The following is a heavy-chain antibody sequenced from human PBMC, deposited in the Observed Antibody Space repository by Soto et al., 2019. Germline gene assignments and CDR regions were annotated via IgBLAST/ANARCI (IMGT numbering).Heavy chain of an antibody. D-gene: IGHD2-15*01. CDR2: ISAYNGNT. Sequence: ASVKVSCKASGYTFTNYGISWVRQAPGQGLEWMGWISAYNGNTSYAQKIQDRVTMTTDTSTSTAYMELRSLRSDDTAVYYCARSYCTGGSCYRSATYYYYGMDVWGQGTTVTVSS. CDR3: ARSYCTGGSCYRSATYYYYGMDV. CDR1: GYTFTNYG. V-gene: IGHV1-18*01. J-gene: IGHJ6*02.